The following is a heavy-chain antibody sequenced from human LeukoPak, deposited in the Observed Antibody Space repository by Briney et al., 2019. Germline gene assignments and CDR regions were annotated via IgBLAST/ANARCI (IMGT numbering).Heavy chain of an antibody. D-gene: IGHD3-10*01. J-gene: IGHJ5*02. Sequence: ASVKVSCKASGYTLTSYAMHWVRQAPGQRLEWMGWINAGNGNTKYSQKFQGRVTITRDTSASTAYMELSSLRSEDTAVYYCARDPSYYYGSGSYYDPWGQGTLVTVSS. CDR3: ARDPSYYYGSGSYYDP. V-gene: IGHV1-3*01. CDR2: INAGNGNT. CDR1: GYTLTSYA.